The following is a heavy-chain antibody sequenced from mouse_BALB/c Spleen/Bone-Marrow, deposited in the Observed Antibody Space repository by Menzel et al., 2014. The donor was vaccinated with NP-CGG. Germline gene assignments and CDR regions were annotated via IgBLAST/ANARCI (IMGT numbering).Heavy chain of an antibody. V-gene: IGHV1-69*02. CDR3: TRSGGYYFDY. Sequence: QVQLQQPGAELVRPGASAKLSCKASGYTFTSYWINWMRQRPGQGLEWIGNIYPSDSYTNYNQKFKDKATLTVDKSSSTAYMQLSSPTSEDSAVYYCTRSGGYYFDYWGQGTTLTVSS. CDR2: IYPSDSYT. J-gene: IGHJ2*01. CDR1: GYTFTSYW.